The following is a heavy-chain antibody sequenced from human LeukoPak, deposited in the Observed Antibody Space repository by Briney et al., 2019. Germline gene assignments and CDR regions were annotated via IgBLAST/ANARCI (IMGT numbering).Heavy chain of an antibody. CDR2: IKQYATEK. CDR1: VFTFIVVW. V-gene: IGHV3-7*01. Sequence: PGGSLILSFSASVFTFIVVWIGSVRQTPGKGLELVANIKQYATEKYDIDSVNDRFTISIDKVQNSLYLQMDSLRVEDTAVYYCARDKPRDSVAGSNFDYWGQGILVTVSS. D-gene: IGHD6-19*01. CDR3: ARDKPRDSVAGSNFDY. J-gene: IGHJ4*02.